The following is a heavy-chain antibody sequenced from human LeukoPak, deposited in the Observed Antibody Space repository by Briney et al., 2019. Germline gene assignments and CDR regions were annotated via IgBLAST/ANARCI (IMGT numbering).Heavy chain of an antibody. CDR1: GGSFSGYY. CDR2: INHSGST. Sequence: PSETLSLTCAVYGGSFSGYYWSWIRQPPGKGLEWIGEINHSGSTNYNPSLKSRVTISVDTSKNQFSLKLSSVTAADTAVYYCAIPSGYVWGSYRYFDYWGQGTLVTVSS. D-gene: IGHD3-16*02. CDR3: AIPSGYVWGSYRYFDY. V-gene: IGHV4-34*01. J-gene: IGHJ4*02.